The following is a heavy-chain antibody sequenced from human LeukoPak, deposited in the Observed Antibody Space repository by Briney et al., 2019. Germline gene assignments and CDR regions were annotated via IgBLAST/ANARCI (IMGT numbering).Heavy chain of an antibody. V-gene: IGHV4-34*01. D-gene: IGHD6-25*01. J-gene: IGHJ3*02. CDR2: INHSGST. Sequence: SETLSLTCAVYGGSFSGYYWSWIRRPPGKGLEWIGEINHSGSTNYNPSLKSRVTISVDTSKNQFSLKLSSVTAADTAVYYCARDRGRNDAFDIWGQGTMVTVSS. CDR3: ARDRGRNDAFDI. CDR1: GGSFSGYY.